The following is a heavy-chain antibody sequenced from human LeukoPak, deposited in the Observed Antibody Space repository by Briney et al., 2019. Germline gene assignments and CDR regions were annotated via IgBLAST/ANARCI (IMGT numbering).Heavy chain of an antibody. V-gene: IGHV3-23*01. J-gene: IGHJ4*02. CDR3: AKDGGALFYYDSSGYFDY. CDR1: GFPFSSYA. D-gene: IGHD3-22*01. CDR2: ISGSGGST. Sequence: PGGSLRLACAASGFPFSSYAMSWVRQLPGKGLEWVSAISGSGGSTYYADSVKGRFTISRDNSKNTLYLQMNSLRAEDTAVYYCAKDGGALFYYDSSGYFDYWGQGTLVTVSS.